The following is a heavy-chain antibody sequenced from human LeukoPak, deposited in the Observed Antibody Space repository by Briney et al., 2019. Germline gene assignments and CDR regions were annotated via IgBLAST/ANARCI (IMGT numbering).Heavy chain of an antibody. V-gene: IGHV3-21*01. CDR1: VLPFSRYS. J-gene: IGHJ4*02. Sequence: GGSLSLSCALSVLPFSRYSMNWVRDSPGEGGEGVSSISISSSYIYYADSVKGRFTISRDNAKNSLYLQMNSLRAEDTAVYYCASYQAAGTWFDDWGQGTLVTVSS. CDR2: ISISSSYI. D-gene: IGHD6-13*01. CDR3: ASYQAAGTWFDD.